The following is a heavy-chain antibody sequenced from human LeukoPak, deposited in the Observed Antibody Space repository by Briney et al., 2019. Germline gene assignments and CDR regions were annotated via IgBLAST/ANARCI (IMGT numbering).Heavy chain of an antibody. V-gene: IGHV3-48*04. Sequence: QPGGSLRLSCAASGFTFSSYWMHWVRQAPGKGLEWVSYISSSGSTIYYADSVKGQFTISRDNAKNSLYLQMNSLRAEDTAVYYCAELGITMIGGVWGKGTTVTISS. CDR3: AELGITMIGGV. CDR2: ISSSGSTI. D-gene: IGHD3-10*02. J-gene: IGHJ6*04. CDR1: GFTFSSYW.